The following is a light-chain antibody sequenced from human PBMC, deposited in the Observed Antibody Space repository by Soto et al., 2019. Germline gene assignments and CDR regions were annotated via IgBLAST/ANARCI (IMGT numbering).Light chain of an antibody. Sequence: EIVLTQSPGTLSLSPGEGATLSCRASQSVSSSYLAWHQQKPGQAPRLLISGASSRAPGIPDRFSGSGSGTDFTLTISRLEPEDFAVYYCHQYGSSPLTFGPGTKVDIK. CDR3: HQYGSSPLT. J-gene: IGKJ3*01. CDR2: GAS. V-gene: IGKV3-20*01. CDR1: QSVSSSY.